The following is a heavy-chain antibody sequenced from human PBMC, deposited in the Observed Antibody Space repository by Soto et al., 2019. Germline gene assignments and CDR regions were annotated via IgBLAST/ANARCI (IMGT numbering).Heavy chain of an antibody. CDR1: GYTFTGYY. CDR3: ARGTYYYDSSGYPYFDY. Sequence: ASVKVSCKASGYTFTGYYMHWVRQAPGQGLEWMGWINPNSGGTNYAQKFQGWVTMTRDTSISTAYMELSRLRSDDTAVYHCARGTYYYDSSGYPYFDYWGQGTLVTVAS. CDR2: INPNSGGT. J-gene: IGHJ4*02. V-gene: IGHV1-2*04. D-gene: IGHD3-22*01.